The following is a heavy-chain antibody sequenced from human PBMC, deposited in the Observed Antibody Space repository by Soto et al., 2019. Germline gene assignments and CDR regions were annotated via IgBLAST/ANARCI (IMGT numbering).Heavy chain of an antibody. D-gene: IGHD2-15*01. Sequence: SVKVSCTASGGTFSSYAISWVRQAPGQGLEWMGGIIPIFGTANYAQKFQGRVTITADESTSTAYMELSSLRSEDTAVYYCARGDIVVVVAATPPNYYYYGMDVWGQGTTVTVSS. CDR3: ARGDIVVVVAATPPNYYYYGMDV. CDR1: GGTFSSYA. CDR2: IIPIFGTA. V-gene: IGHV1-69*13. J-gene: IGHJ6*02.